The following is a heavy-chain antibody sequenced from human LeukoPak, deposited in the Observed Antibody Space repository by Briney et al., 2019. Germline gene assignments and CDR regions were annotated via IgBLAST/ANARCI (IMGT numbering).Heavy chain of an antibody. V-gene: IGHV1-18*01. CDR2: NIGYNGDT. CDR1: VYRFTHPV. J-gene: IGHJ2*01. CDR3: SRDPSNGSGRYQYLDH. Sequence: ASAKVSCKPSVYRFTHPVTSSVPDTPQQGLWWMLWNIGYNGDTIYAQKLQSRVTMITDRSTTTAYVELRSLTSDDKAVYYCSRDPSNGSGRYQYLDHWGRGTLVTVSS. D-gene: IGHD6-19*01.